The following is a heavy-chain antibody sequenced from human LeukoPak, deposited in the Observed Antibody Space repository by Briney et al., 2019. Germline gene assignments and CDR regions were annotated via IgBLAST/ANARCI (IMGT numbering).Heavy chain of an antibody. V-gene: IGHV3-7*01. CDR1: GFTFSNAW. CDR2: IKQDGSEK. J-gene: IGHJ6*03. D-gene: IGHD6-19*01. CDR3: ARSPRGIAVAYYYMDV. Sequence: PGGSLRLSCAASGFTFSNAWMSWVRQAPGKGLEWVANIKQDGSEKYYVDSVKGRFTISRDNAKNSLYLQMNSLRAEDTAVYYCARSPRGIAVAYYYMDVWGKGTTVTVSS.